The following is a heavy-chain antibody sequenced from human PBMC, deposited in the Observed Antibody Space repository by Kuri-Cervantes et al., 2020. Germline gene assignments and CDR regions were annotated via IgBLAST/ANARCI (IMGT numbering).Heavy chain of an antibody. Sequence: SETLSLTCTVSGGSISSYYWSWIRQPPGKGLEWIGYIYYSGSTNYNPSLKSRVTISVDTSKNQFSLKLSSVTAADTAVYYCARGGAAAGRNWFDPWGQGTLVTVSS. J-gene: IGHJ5*02. V-gene: IGHV4-59*01. CDR1: GGSISSYY. CDR3: ARGGAAAGRNWFDP. CDR2: IYYSGST. D-gene: IGHD6-13*01.